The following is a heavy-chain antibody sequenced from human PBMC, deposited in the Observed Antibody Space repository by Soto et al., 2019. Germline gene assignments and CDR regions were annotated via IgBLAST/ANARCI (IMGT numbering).Heavy chain of an antibody. CDR3: ARDSVGSGYD. J-gene: IGHJ4*02. D-gene: IGHD5-12*01. CDR1: GASISDDY. CDR2: VHYRGST. V-gene: IGHV4-59*01. Sequence: QVQLQESGPGLVKPSETLSLSCTVSGASISDDYWSWIRQPPGKRPGWIGYVHYRGSTNYNPSLKSRVTMSVDTSKNQFSLRLTSVTAADTAVYYCARDSVGSGYDWGQGTLVTVSS.